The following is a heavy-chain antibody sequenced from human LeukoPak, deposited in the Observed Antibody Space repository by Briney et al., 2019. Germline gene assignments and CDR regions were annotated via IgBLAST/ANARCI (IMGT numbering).Heavy chain of an antibody. CDR1: GLTVSSYS. CDR3: ARGRPTYYFDY. V-gene: IGHV3-53*01. J-gene: IGHJ4*02. Sequence: GGSLRLSCAASGLTVSSYSMNWVRQAPGKGLEWVSGISSGGGTYSADYVKGRFTISTDNSKNTLYLQVNSLRTDDTAVYYCARGRPTYYFDYWGQGTLVTISS. CDR2: ISSGGGT.